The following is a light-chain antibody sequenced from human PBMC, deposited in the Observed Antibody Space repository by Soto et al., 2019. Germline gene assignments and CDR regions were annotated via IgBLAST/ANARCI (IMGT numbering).Light chain of an antibody. V-gene: IGKV3-20*01. J-gene: IGKJ2*01. CDR2: GAS. Sequence: EIVLTQSPGTLSLSPGERATLSCRASQSVSSSYLAWYQQKPGQAPRLLIYGASSRATGIPDRFSGSGSGTDFTPTIRRLDPVEFPVYYCQQYGSSSEMYTCGQGNKREIK. CDR3: QQYGSSSEMYT. CDR1: QSVSSSY.